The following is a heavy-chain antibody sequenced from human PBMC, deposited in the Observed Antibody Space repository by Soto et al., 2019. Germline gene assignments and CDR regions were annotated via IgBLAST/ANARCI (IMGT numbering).Heavy chain of an antibody. CDR3: ASLRSDYYGSGSYYKGGC. Sequence: SVKVSCKASGGTFSSYTISWVRQAPGQGLEWMGRIIPIPGIANYAQKFQGRVTITADKSTSTAYMELSSLRSEDTAVYYCASLRSDYYGSGSYYKGGCWGQGTLVTVSS. J-gene: IGHJ4*02. CDR1: GGTFSSYT. CDR2: IIPIPGIA. V-gene: IGHV1-69*02. D-gene: IGHD3-10*01.